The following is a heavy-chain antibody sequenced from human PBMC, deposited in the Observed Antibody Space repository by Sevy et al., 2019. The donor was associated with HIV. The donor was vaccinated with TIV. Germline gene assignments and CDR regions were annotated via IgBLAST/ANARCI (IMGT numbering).Heavy chain of an antibody. CDR1: GDSISNGEYY. CDR2: IYYTGST. Sequence: SETLSLTCTVSGDSISNGEYYWTWIRQHPGKGLEWIGYIYYTGSTYYNPSLESRVTMSVDMAKNQFSLKLTFVTAADTAMYYCARGDTVLPTGGFDIWGRGTLVTVSS. D-gene: IGHD2-8*02. V-gene: IGHV4-31*03. CDR3: ARGDTVLPTGGFDI. J-gene: IGHJ2*01.